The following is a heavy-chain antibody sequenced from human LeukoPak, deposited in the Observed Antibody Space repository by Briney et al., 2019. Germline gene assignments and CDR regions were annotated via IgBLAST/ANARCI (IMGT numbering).Heavy chain of an antibody. Sequence: PGGSLRLSCAASGFTFSSYAMSWVRQAPGKGLEWVSYISSSGSTIYYADSVKGRFTISRDNAKNSLYLQMNSLRAEDTAVYYCAREMLAAVAAQSWGQGTLVTVSS. J-gene: IGHJ5*02. CDR1: GFTFSSYA. D-gene: IGHD6-19*01. V-gene: IGHV3-48*04. CDR3: AREMLAAVAAQS. CDR2: ISSSGSTI.